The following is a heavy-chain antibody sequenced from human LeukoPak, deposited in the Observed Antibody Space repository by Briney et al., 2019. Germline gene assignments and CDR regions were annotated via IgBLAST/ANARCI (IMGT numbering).Heavy chain of an antibody. CDR1: GFTFSNFA. D-gene: IGHD1-26*01. CDR2: ISGSSGYT. J-gene: IGHJ4*02. CDR3: TRHGDAKWELPY. V-gene: IGHV3-23*01. Sequence: PGGSLRLSCAASGFTFSNFAMVWVRQAPGKGLEWVSAISGSSGYTIYADSVKGRCTISRDNSKNTAYLQMNSLKTEDTAVYYCTRHGDAKWELPYWGQGTLVTVSS.